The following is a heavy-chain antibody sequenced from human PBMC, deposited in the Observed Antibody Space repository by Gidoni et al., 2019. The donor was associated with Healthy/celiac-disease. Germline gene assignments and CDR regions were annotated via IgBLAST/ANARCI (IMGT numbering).Heavy chain of an antibody. CDR1: VGTFRSYA. CDR2: IIPRVGTA. CDR3: AGSRASSGWVED. Sequence: QVQLVQSGAEVPKPGSSVKVSCNASVGTFRSYAISWVRQATGHGLEWMGGIIPRVGTANDAQKFQGRVTMTADESTRKAYMELSSLRSEDTAVYYCAGSRASSGWVEDWGQGTLVTVSS. D-gene: IGHD6-19*01. V-gene: IGHV1-69*01. J-gene: IGHJ4*02.